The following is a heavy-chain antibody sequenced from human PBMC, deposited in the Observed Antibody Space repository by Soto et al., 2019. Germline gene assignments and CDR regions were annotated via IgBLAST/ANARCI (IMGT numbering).Heavy chain of an antibody. CDR1: GYNFTKNW. Sequence: PXESLKISCRGTGYNFTKNWIGWVRQMPGKGLEWMGIIYPGDSETRYSPSFQGQVTISVDKSKNTAYLHWSSLKAPGTAIYYCFILYGAARRGFDYWGPGTLVTVSS. CDR3: FILYGAARRGFDY. CDR2: IYPGDSET. J-gene: IGHJ4*02. D-gene: IGHD2-8*01. V-gene: IGHV5-51*01.